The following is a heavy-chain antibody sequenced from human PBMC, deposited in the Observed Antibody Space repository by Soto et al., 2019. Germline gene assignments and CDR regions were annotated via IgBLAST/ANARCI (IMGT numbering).Heavy chain of an antibody. Sequence: GGSLRLSCSASGFTFSSYAMHWVRQAPGKGLEYVSAISSNGGSTYYADSVKGRFTISRDNSKNTLYLQMSSLRAEDTAVYYCVKDGPNNMDYYYGMDVWGQGTTVTVSS. CDR2: ISSNGGST. V-gene: IGHV3-64D*08. J-gene: IGHJ6*02. CDR1: GFTFSSYA. CDR3: VKDGPNNMDYYYGMDV. D-gene: IGHD3-10*01.